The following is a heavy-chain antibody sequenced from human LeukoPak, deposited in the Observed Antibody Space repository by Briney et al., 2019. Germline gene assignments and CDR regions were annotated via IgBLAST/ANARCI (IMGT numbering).Heavy chain of an antibody. Sequence: GGSLRLSCAASGFTFSSYSMNWVRQAPGKGLEWVSSISSSSSYIYYADSVKGRFTISRDNSKNTLYLQMNSLSAEDTAVYHCAKTQPFSGSYGGGYFDYWGQGTLVTVSS. CDR2: ISSSSSYI. CDR3: AKTQPFSGSYGGGYFDY. CDR1: GFTFSSYS. J-gene: IGHJ4*02. V-gene: IGHV3-21*04. D-gene: IGHD1-26*01.